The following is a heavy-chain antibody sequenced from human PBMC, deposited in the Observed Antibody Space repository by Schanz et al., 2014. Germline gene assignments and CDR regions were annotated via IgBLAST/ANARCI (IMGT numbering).Heavy chain of an antibody. CDR1: GFTFSNHA. CDR2: ISGSSSTK. Sequence: VQLVESGGGVVRPGRSLRLSCATSGFTFSNHALSWVRQAPGKGLEWVSYISGSSSTKYYADSVKGRFTISRDNGKKSLYLQMNSLRAEDTAVYYCAKYGGGYSYGFVEYWGQGILVTVSS. CDR3: AKYGGGYSYGFVEY. J-gene: IGHJ4*02. D-gene: IGHD5-18*01. V-gene: IGHV3-48*01.